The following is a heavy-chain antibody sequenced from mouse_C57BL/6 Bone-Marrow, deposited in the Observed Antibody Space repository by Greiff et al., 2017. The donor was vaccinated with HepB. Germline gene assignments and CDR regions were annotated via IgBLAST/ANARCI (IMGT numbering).Heavy chain of an antibody. J-gene: IGHJ3*01. D-gene: IGHD2-10*02. CDR1: GYTFTSYG. CDR3: ARRRYGNYEFAY. Sequence: QVQLQQSGAELARPGASVKLSCKASGYTFTSYGISWVKQRTGQGLEWIGEIYPRSGNTYYNEKFKGKATLTVDKSSSTAYMELNSLTSEDAAVYYCARRRYGNYEFAYWGQGTLVTVSA. V-gene: IGHV1-81*01. CDR2: IYPRSGNT.